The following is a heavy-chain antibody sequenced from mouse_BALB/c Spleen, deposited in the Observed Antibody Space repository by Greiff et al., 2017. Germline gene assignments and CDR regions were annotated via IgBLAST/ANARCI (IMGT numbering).Heavy chain of an antibody. V-gene: IGHV1-7*01. Sequence: QVQLQQSGAELAKPGASVKMSCKASGYTFTSYWMHWVKQRPGQGLEWIGYINPSTGYTEYNQKFKDKATLTADKSSSTAYMQLSSLTSEDSAVYYCASSTLVYWGQGTSVTVSS. CDR1: GYTFTSYW. CDR2: INPSTGYT. CDR3: ASSTLVY. J-gene: IGHJ4*01. D-gene: IGHD4-1*02.